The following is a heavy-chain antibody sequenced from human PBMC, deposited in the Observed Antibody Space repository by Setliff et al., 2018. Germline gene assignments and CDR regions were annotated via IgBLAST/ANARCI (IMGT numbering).Heavy chain of an antibody. CDR1: GGSISGYY. D-gene: IGHD3-16*01. Sequence: ETLSLTCTVSGGSISGYYWSWVRQSPGKGLEWIAYIYNSGSTNYNPSLKSRVTISVDTSKNQFSLKLSSVTAADTAVYYCARGRGDYWGQGTLVTVSS. CDR3: ARGRGDY. V-gene: IGHV4-59*01. CDR2: IYNSGST. J-gene: IGHJ4*02.